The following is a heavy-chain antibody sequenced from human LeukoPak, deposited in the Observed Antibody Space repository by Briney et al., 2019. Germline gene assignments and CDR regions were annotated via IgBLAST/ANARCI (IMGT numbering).Heavy chain of an antibody. D-gene: IGHD5-18*01. CDR2: IYHNGRT. CDR3: ARENGYRYDY. Sequence: PSETLSLTCTVSDYSLSSDDYWGWIRQPPGKGLEWIGSIYHNGRTYYNPSLKSRVNISVDTSKNPFSLSLSSVTAADTAVYYCARENGYRYDYWGQGTLVTVSS. CDR1: DYSLSSDDY. V-gene: IGHV4-38-2*02. J-gene: IGHJ4*02.